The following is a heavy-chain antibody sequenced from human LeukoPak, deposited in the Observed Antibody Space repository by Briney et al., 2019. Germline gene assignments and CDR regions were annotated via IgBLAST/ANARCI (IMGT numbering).Heavy chain of an antibody. D-gene: IGHD4-17*01. Sequence: GASVKVSCKASGYSFSDYAIHWVRQAPGQRLEWMGWINAGNGKTKYSQNFQGRVTITRDRSANTAYMELSSLRSEDTSVYYCARGRWTATETTYYLDYWGQGTLVTVSS. V-gene: IGHV1-3*01. J-gene: IGHJ4*02. CDR2: INAGNGKT. CDR3: ARGRWTATETTYYLDY. CDR1: GYSFSDYA.